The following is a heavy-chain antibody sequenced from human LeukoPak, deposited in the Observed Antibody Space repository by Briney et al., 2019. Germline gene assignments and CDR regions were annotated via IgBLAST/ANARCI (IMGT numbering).Heavy chain of an antibody. D-gene: IGHD1-1*01. CDR1: GGSISSSSDY. Sequence: TLSLTCTVSGGSISSSSDYWGWIRQAPGQGLEWIGSIYYHENTYYNSSLKSRVTISVDTSKNQFPLKLNSVTAADTAVYFCARRAYSAAYWKHFDYWGQGTLVTVSS. V-gene: IGHV4-39*01. CDR3: ARRAYSAAYWKHFDY. CDR2: IYYHENT. J-gene: IGHJ4*02.